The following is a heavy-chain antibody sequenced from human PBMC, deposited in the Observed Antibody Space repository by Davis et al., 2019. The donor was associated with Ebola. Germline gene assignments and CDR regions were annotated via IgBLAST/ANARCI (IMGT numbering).Heavy chain of an antibody. CDR3: AKGGFCNSASCYLVGEFES. CDR1: GFTFSSYV. J-gene: IGHJ4*02. V-gene: IGHV3-23*01. Sequence: PGGSLRLSCAASGFTFSSYVMTWVRQAPGKGLEWVSGVNNKGDKTYYADSVKGRFTVSRDNAKNTVYLEIDSLRAGDTAVYYCAKGGFCNSASCYLVGEFESWGQGTLVTVSS. CDR2: VNNKGDKT. D-gene: IGHD2-2*01.